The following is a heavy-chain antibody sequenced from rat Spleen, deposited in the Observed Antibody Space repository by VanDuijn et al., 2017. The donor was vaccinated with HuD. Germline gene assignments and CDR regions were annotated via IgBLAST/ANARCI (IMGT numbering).Heavy chain of an antibody. Sequence: VQLQESGPGLVQPSQTLSLTCTVSGFSLSSHGVIWVRQPPGKGLEWMGGIWGDGSTHYNSALKSRLSISRDTSKSQVFLKMNSLQTEDTAIYFCTSPFRWFAYWGQGTLVTVSS. CDR2: IWGDGST. V-gene: IGHV2-13*01. CDR3: TSPFRWFAY. CDR1: GFSLSSHG. J-gene: IGHJ3*01.